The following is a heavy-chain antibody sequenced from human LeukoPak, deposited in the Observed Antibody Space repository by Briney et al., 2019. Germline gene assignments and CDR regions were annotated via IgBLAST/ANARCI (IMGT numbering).Heavy chain of an antibody. J-gene: IGHJ4*02. CDR1: GGSISRYY. D-gene: IGHD3-22*01. Sequence: SETLSLTCTVSGGSISRYYWSWIRQPAGKGLEWIGRIHSSGSTKYNPSLKSRVTMSVDTTKNHFPLKLSSVTAADTAVYYCASANSYDGSGHYYEFAYWGQGTLVTVSS. V-gene: IGHV4-4*07. CDR3: ASANSYDGSGHYYEFAY. CDR2: IHSSGST.